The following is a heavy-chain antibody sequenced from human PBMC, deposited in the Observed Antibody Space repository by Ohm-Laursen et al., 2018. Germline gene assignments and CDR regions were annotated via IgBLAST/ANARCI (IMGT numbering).Heavy chain of an antibody. D-gene: IGHD1-1*01. CDR3: ARYTAPYYYYGMDV. J-gene: IGHJ6*02. CDR2: IYYSGST. CDR1: GGSISSYY. Sequence: SETLSLTCTVSGGSISSYYWSWIQQPPGKGLEWIGYIYYSGSTNYNPSLKSRVTISVDTSKNQFSLKLSSVTAADTAVYYCARYTAPYYYYGMDVWGQGTTVTVSS. V-gene: IGHV4-59*01.